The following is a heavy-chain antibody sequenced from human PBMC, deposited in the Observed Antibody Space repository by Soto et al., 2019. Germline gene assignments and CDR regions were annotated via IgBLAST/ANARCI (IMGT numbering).Heavy chain of an antibody. CDR2: ISIGSSTI. CDR1: GFTFSSNG. CDR3: ARDWGVYVSDIRTHIPHLDS. D-gene: IGHD3-16*01. V-gene: IGHV3-48*02. J-gene: IGHJ4*02. Sequence: EVQLVESGGGLVQPGGSLRLSCEASGFTFSSNGMNWVRQAPGKGLEWVSFISIGSSTINYPGSVRGRFTITRDNAKNSLYLHMNSVRDEDTAVYYCARDWGVYVSDIRTHIPHLDSWGQGTLVTVSS.